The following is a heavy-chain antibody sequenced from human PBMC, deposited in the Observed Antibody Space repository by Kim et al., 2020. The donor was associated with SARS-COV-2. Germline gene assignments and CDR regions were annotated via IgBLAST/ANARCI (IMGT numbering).Heavy chain of an antibody. J-gene: IGHJ6*02. CDR1: GFTFSSYS. D-gene: IGHD3-10*01. Sequence: GGSLRLSCAASGFTFSSYSMNWVRQAPGKGLEWVSYISSSSSTIYYADSVKGRFTISRDNAKNSLYLQMNSLRDEDTAVYYCARDPIYGSGSYLRWSHYGMDVWGQGTTVTVSS. V-gene: IGHV3-48*02. CDR3: ARDPIYGSGSYLRWSHYGMDV. CDR2: ISSSSSTI.